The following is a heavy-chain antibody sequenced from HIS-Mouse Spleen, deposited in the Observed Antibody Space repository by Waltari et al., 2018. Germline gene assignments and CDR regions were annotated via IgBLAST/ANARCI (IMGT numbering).Heavy chain of an antibody. D-gene: IGHD3-10*01. CDR1: GFTFSSYG. CDR3: AKDQGYYYGSGSYYN. CDR2: ISYDGSNK. V-gene: IGHV3-30*18. J-gene: IGHJ4*02. Sequence: QVQLVESGGGVVQPGRSLRLSCAASGFTFSSYGMHWVRHAPGKGVAWVAVISYDGSNKYYADSVKGRFTISRDNSKNTLYLQMNSLRAEDTAVYYCAKDQGYYYGSGSYYNWGQGTLVTVSS.